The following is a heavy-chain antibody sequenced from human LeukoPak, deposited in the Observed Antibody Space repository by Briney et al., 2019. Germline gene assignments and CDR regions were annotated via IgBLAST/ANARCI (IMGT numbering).Heavy chain of an antibody. CDR2: FDPEDGET. Sequence: ASVKVSCKVSGYTLTELSMHWVRQAPGKGLEWMGGFDPEDGETIYAQKFQGRVTMTEDTSTDTAYMELSSLRSEDTAVYYCAKGYCSGGSCYLGGYFDYWGQGTLVTVSS. CDR1: GYTLTELS. J-gene: IGHJ4*02. D-gene: IGHD2-15*01. CDR3: AKGYCSGGSCYLGGYFDY. V-gene: IGHV1-24*01.